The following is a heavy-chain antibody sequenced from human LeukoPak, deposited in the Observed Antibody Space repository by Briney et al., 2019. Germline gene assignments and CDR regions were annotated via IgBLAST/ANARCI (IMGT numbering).Heavy chain of an antibody. Sequence: SGPTLVNPTQTLTLTCTFSGFSLSNSGMCVSWIRQPPGKALEWLARIDWDDDKYYSTSLKTRLTISKDTSKNQVVLTMTNMDPVDTATYYCARIKVYYGDYLFDYWGQGTLVTVSS. J-gene: IGHJ4*02. CDR3: ARIKVYYGDYLFDY. D-gene: IGHD4-17*01. V-gene: IGHV2-70*11. CDR2: IDWDDDK. CDR1: GFSLSNSGMC.